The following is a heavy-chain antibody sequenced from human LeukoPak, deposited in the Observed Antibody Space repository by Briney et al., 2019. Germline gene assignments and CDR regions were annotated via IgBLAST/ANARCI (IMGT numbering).Heavy chain of an antibody. D-gene: IGHD6-19*01. Sequence: GASVKVSCKASGGTFSSYAISWVRQAPGQGLEWMGGIIPIYGTANYAQTFQGRGTITADKSTSTAYMELRSLRSDATTVYYCSRYHIAVASRKYYYYMDVWGKGTTVTVSS. V-gene: IGHV1-69*06. J-gene: IGHJ6*03. CDR2: IIPIYGTA. CDR3: SRYHIAVASRKYYYYMDV. CDR1: GGTFSSYA.